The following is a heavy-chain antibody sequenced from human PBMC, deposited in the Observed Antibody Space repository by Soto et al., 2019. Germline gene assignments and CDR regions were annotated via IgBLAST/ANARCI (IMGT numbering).Heavy chain of an antibody. CDR1: GYTFSNYG. Sequence: WASMKVSCKTSGYTFSNYGITWVRQAPGQPLEWLGWISLYSDDTNYAQKFQGRVSMTTDTSTTTAYMELRSLRSDDTAVYYCARVVPGAEAWFGPWGQGTLVTVS. D-gene: IGHD2-2*01. CDR2: ISLYSDDT. J-gene: IGHJ5*02. CDR3: ARVVPGAEAWFGP. V-gene: IGHV1-18*01.